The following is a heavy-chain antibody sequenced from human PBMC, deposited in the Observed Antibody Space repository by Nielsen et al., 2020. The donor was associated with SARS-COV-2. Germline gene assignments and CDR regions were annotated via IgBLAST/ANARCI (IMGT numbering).Heavy chain of an antibody. J-gene: IGHJ4*02. CDR1: GFTFSRFG. CDR3: VKDGAYYGVRGVVHFGY. D-gene: IGHD3-10*01. V-gene: IGHV3-30*18. CDR2: ISYDGSDQ. Sequence: GESLKISCAASGFTFSRFGMHWVRQTPGRGLEWVAYISYDGSDQYYEDSLKGRFTISRDNSKNILYPQMNNLRAEDTAVYYCVKDGAYYGVRGVVHFGYGGRGNLVTVSS.